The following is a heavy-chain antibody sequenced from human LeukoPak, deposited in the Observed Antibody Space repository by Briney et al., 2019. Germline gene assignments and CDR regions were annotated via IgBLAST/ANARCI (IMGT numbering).Heavy chain of an antibody. CDR3: VRTSRSISSDY. CDR2: IKHDGSVK. V-gene: IGHV3-7*01. D-gene: IGHD3-3*02. Sequence: PRGSLRLSCAASGFTFRTYWMSWVRQAPGKGLEWVANIKHDGSVKNYVDSMEGRFIISRDNAKNLLYLQMNSLGAEDTAVYYCVRTSRSISSDYWGQGTQVTVSS. CDR1: GFTFRTYW. J-gene: IGHJ4*02.